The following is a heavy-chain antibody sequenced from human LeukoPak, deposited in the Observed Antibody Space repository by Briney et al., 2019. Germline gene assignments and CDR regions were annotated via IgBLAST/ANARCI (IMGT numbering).Heavy chain of an antibody. CDR3: ARGSTYYYGSGSYYYYYGMDV. J-gene: IGHJ6*04. CDR1: GGSVSSGSYY. CDR2: IYYSGST. D-gene: IGHD3-10*01. V-gene: IGHV4-61*01. Sequence: SETPSLTCTVSGGSVSSGSYYWSWIRQPPGKGLEWIGYIYYSGSTNYNPSLKSRVTISVDTSKNQFSLKLSSVTAADTAVYYCARGSTYYYGSGSYYYYYGMDVWGKGTTVTVSS.